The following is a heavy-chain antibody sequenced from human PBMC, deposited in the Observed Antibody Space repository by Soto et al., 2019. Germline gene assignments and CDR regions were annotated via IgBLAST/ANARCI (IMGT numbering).Heavy chain of an antibody. V-gene: IGHV3-23*01. CDR3: AKGSHDFWSGYPSTDRYYMDV. Sequence: GGSLRLSCAASGFTFSSYAMSWVRQAPGKGLEWVSAISGSGGSTYYADSVKGRFTITRDNSKNTLYLQMNSLRAEDTAVYYCAKGSHDFWSGYPSTDRYYMDVWGKGTTVTVSS. J-gene: IGHJ6*03. CDR2: ISGSGGST. CDR1: GFTFSSYA. D-gene: IGHD3-3*01.